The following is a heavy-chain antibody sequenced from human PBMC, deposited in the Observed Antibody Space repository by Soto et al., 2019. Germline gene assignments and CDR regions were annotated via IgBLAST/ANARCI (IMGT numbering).Heavy chain of an antibody. D-gene: IGHD3-22*01. V-gene: IGHV1-69*01. CDR1: GGTFSSYA. Sequence: QVQLVQSGAEVKKPGSSVKVSCKASGGTFSSYAISWVRQAPGQGLEWMGGSIPIFGTANYAQKFQGRVTITADESTSTAYMELSRLSSEDTAVYYCARNGTNSSGYYFTFTGANYYYVMDVWGQGTTVTVSS. CDR2: SIPIFGTA. CDR3: ARNGTNSSGYYFTFTGANYYYVMDV. J-gene: IGHJ6*02.